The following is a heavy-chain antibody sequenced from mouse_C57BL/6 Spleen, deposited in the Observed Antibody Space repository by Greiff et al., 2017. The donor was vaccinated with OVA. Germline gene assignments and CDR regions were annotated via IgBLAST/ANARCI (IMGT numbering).Heavy chain of an antibody. V-gene: IGHV14-4*01. J-gene: IGHJ3*01. CDR3: TTSYSFAY. D-gene: IGHD2-12*01. CDR2: IDPENGDT. Sequence: EVKLVESGAELVRPGASVKLSCTASGFNIKDDYMHWVKQRPEQGLEWIGWIDPENGDTEYASKFQGKATITADTSSNTAYLQLSSLTSEDTAVYYCTTSYSFAYWGQGTLVTVSA. CDR1: GFNIKDDY.